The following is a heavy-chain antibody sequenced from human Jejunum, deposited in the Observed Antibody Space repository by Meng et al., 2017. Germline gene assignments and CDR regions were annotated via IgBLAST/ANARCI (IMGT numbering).Heavy chain of an antibody. CDR1: GFTFSNYE. CDR3: TRSRQGSGSYYRPLGY. CDR2: ISPSGRTI. J-gene: IGHJ4*02. Sequence: GESLKISCAASGFTFSNYEMNWVRQAPGKGLEWVSYISPSGRTIYYADSVKGRFTISRDNAKNSLYLQMNSLRAEDTAVYYCTRSRQGSGSYYRPLGYWGQGTLVTVPQ. V-gene: IGHV3-48*03. D-gene: IGHD3-10*01.